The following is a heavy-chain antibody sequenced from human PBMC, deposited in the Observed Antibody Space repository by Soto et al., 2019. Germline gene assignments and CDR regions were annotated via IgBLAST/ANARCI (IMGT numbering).Heavy chain of an antibody. CDR3: ARSVDIVATTPPPYYYYGMDV. J-gene: IGHJ6*02. CDR2: INPNSGGT. D-gene: IGHD5-12*01. V-gene: IGHV1-2*04. CDR1: GYTFTGYY. Sequence: ASVKVSCKASGYTFTGYYMHWVRQAPGQGLEWMGWINPNSGGTNYAQKFQGWVTMTRDTSTSTAYMEPSRLRSDDTAVYYCARSVDIVATTPPPYYYYGMDVWGQGTTVTVSS.